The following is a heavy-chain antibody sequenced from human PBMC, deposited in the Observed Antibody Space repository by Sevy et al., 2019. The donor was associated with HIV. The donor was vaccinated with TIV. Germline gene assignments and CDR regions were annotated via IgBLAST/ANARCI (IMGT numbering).Heavy chain of an antibody. J-gene: IGHJ4*02. V-gene: IGHV6-1*01. CDR2: TYYRSKWYN. CDR1: GDSVSSNSAA. D-gene: IGHD1-26*01. CDR3: AREETIPVGAFDY. Sequence: KQSQTLSLTCAISGDSVSSNSAAWNWFRQSPSRGLEWLGRTYYRSKWYNDYAVSVKSRITINPDTSKNQFSLQLNSVTPEDTAVYYCAREETIPVGAFDYWGQGTLVTVSS.